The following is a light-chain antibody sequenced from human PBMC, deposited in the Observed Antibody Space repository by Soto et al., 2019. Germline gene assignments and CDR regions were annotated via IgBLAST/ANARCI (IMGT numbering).Light chain of an antibody. J-gene: IGLJ1*01. Sequence: HSVLTQPPSASGSPGQSVTISCTGTSSDVGGYNYVSWYQQHPGKAPKLMIYEVSKRPSGVPDRFSGSKSGNTASLTVSGRQAEDEADYYCSSYAGSKSVFGTGTKLTVL. CDR2: EVS. V-gene: IGLV2-8*01. CDR1: SSDVGGYNY. CDR3: SSYAGSKSV.